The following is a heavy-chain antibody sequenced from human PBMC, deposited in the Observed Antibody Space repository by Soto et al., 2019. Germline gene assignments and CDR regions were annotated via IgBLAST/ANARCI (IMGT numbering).Heavy chain of an antibody. V-gene: IGHV4-31*03. CDR3: ARERVLRSGWFDP. CDR1: GDSITSGGYY. J-gene: IGHJ5*02. CDR2: IYFSGSA. D-gene: IGHD1-26*01. Sequence: QVQLRESGPGLVKPSQALSLVCSVSGDSITSGGYYWTWLRQRPGKGLEWIGYIYFSGSAYYNPSLKSRMTISVETSKNQFALRLSSVTAADTAFYYCARERVLRSGWFDPWGQGTLVTVAS.